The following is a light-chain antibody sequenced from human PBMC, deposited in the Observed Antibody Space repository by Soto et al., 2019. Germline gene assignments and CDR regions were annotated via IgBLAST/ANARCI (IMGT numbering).Light chain of an antibody. Sequence: QSVLTQPPSVSSAPGEKVSISCSGSSSNIGNNDVCWYHQLPGTAPKVLIYDNNKRASGIPDRFSGSKSGTSATLGITGLQNGDEGDYYCGTWDSDSYVFGTGTKVTVL. J-gene: IGLJ1*01. CDR2: DNN. V-gene: IGLV1-51*01. CDR3: GTWDSDSYV. CDR1: SSNIGNND.